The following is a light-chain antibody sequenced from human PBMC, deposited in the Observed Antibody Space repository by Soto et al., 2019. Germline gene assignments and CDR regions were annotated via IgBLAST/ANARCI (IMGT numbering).Light chain of an antibody. CDR3: QQSYSTTIT. V-gene: IGKV3-20*01. CDR1: QSVSGSY. Sequence: ENVSTQSPGTLSLQPGERATLSCRSSQSVSGSYLAWYQQKPGQAPRLLIYGAPSRATGITDRFSGSGSGTDFTLHISSLQPEDFATYYCQQSYSTTITFGQGKRLE. CDR2: GAP. J-gene: IGKJ5*01.